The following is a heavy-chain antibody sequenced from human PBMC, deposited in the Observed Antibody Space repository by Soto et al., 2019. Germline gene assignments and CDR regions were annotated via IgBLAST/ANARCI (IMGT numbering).Heavy chain of an antibody. D-gene: IGHD3-16*01. CDR3: ARSPLGYDYVRQTWREVGDSFDI. Sequence: QVRLEQWGAGLLKPSETLSLTCAIYGASLGGFHWTWLRQAPGKGLEWIGELIHGGSTNYNPSLKGRVSFSLDTSKNQCSLHLMSVTAADTAVYYCARSPLGYDYVRQTWREVGDSFDIWGRGTLVTVSS. CDR1: GASLGGFH. J-gene: IGHJ3*02. CDR2: LIHGGST. V-gene: IGHV4-34*12.